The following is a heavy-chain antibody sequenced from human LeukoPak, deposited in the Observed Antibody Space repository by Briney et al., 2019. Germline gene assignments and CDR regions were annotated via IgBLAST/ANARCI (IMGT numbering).Heavy chain of an antibody. Sequence: SETLSLTCTVSGGSISSYYWSWIRQPAGKGLEWIGRIYTSGSTNYNPSLKSRVTMSVDTSKNQFFLKLSSVTAADTAVYYCARIEYCSSTSCYTHDYWGQGTLVTVSS. CDR2: IYTSGST. J-gene: IGHJ4*02. D-gene: IGHD2-2*02. CDR1: GGSISSYY. CDR3: ARIEYCSSTSCYTHDY. V-gene: IGHV4-4*07.